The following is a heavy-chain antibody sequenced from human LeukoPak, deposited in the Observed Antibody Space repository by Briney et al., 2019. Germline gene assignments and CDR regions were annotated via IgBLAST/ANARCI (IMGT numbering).Heavy chain of an antibody. CDR1: GFTFSSYS. CDR3: ARDGAEVDSSGWFLSAKYFQH. V-gene: IGHV3-48*02. J-gene: IGHJ1*01. D-gene: IGHD6-19*01. CDR2: ISSSSSTI. Sequence: PGGSLRLSCAASGFTFSSYSMNWVRQAPGKGLEWVSYISSSSSTIYYADSVKGRFTISRDNAKNSLYLQMNSLRDEDTAVYYCARDGAEVDSSGWFLSAKYFQHWGQGTLVTVSS.